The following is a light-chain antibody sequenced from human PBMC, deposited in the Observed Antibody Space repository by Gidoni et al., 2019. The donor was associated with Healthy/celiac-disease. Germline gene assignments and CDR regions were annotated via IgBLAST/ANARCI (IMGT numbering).Light chain of an antibody. V-gene: IGKV4-1*01. CDR3: QQYYSTPQS. Sequence: DIVMTQCPDSLAVSLGERATINCKSSQSVLYSSNNKNYLAWYQQKPGQPPKLLIYWASTRESGVPDRFSGSGSGTDFTLTISSLQAEDVAVYYCQQYYSTPQSFGGGTKVEIK. CDR2: WAS. CDR1: QSVLYSSNNKNY. J-gene: IGKJ4*01.